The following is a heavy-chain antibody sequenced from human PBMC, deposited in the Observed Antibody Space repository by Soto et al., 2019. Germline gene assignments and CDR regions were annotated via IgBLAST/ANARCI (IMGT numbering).Heavy chain of an antibody. Sequence: QVQLQESGPGLVKPSETLSLTCSVSGGSISSYYWSWIRQPPGEGLEWIGYVYYSGSTKYNPSLKSRVTISMHASNNQFALKLSSVTAADTAVYYCAREAYNYDRRGFYYRWVDNWGQGTLVTVSS. CDR1: GGSISSYY. CDR3: AREAYNYDRRGFYYRWVDN. D-gene: IGHD3-22*01. V-gene: IGHV4-59*01. CDR2: VYYSGST. J-gene: IGHJ4*02.